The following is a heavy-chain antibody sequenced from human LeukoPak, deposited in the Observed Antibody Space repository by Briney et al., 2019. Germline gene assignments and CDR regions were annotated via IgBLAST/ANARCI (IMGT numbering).Heavy chain of an antibody. D-gene: IGHD6-19*01. CDR1: GFTFSTYW. J-gene: IGHJ4*02. Sequence: GGSLRLSCAASGFTFSTYWMTWVRQAPGKGMEWVANIKEDGGEKYDVDSVKGRFTISRDNAKNSLYLQMNSLRAEDTAMYYCTRRAVAGSNDYWGQGTLVTVSS. V-gene: IGHV3-7*01. CDR3: TRRAVAGSNDY. CDR2: IKEDGGEK.